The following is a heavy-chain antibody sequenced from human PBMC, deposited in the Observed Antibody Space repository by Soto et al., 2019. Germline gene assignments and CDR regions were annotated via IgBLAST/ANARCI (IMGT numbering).Heavy chain of an antibody. CDR2: FSLSGTT. V-gene: IGHV4-4*07. Sequence: SETLSLTCTVSGASITGSFFWSWIRQPAGKGLEWIGRFSLSGTTNYNPSLMSRVTMPADGPKNQFPLRLPSVPAADTALYYCAGGMTPPGAPAWYYFDSWGQGTLFPVSS. J-gene: IGHJ4*02. D-gene: IGHD3-16*01. CDR1: GASITGSFF. CDR3: AGGMTPPGAPAWYYFDS.